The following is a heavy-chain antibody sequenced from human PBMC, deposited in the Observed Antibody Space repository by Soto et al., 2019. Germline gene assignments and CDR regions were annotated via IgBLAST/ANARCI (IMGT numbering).Heavy chain of an antibody. V-gene: IGHV1-2*02. D-gene: IGHD6-19*01. CDR3: ASAAVTGTAGLDF. J-gene: IGHJ4*02. CDR2: INPNSGGT. Sequence: ASVKVSCKASGYTFSGFYMHWVRQAPGQGLEWMGWINPNSGGTKSAEKFQGRVTMTRDTYISTAYMELSRLTSDDTAVYYCASAAVTGTAGLDFWGQGNQVTVSS. CDR1: GYTFSGFY.